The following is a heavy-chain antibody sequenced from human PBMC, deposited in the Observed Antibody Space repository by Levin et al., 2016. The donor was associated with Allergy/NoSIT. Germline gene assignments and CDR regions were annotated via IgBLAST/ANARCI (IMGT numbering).Heavy chain of an antibody. CDR3: ARRQGLSGRTSLHFDI. Sequence: SETLSLTCTVSGGSISSINYYWGWVRQPPGKGLQWIGSIFYSGSTYYNPSLKSRVTISVDTSKNQFSLKLSSVTAADTAVYYCARRQGLSGRTSLHFDIWGQGTMVTVSS. CDR1: GGSISSINYY. CDR2: IFYSGST. V-gene: IGHV4-39*01. J-gene: IGHJ3*02. D-gene: IGHD2-2*01.